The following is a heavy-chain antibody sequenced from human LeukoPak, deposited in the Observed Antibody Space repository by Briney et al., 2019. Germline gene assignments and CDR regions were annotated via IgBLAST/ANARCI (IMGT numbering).Heavy chain of an antibody. CDR1: GFAFRSCL. J-gene: IGHJ4*02. D-gene: IGHD2-15*01. Sequence: GGSLRLSCAASGFAFRSCLMSWVRQAPGKGLEWVANIKQDGSEKYYVDSVKGRFTISRDNAKNSVYLQMNSLRAEDTAVYYCARAEDNDYWGQGTLVTVPS. V-gene: IGHV3-7*03. CDR3: ARAEDNDY. CDR2: IKQDGSEK.